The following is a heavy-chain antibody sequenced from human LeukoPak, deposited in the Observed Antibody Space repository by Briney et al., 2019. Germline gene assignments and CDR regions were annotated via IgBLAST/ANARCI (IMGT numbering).Heavy chain of an antibody. Sequence: ASVKVSCKASGGTFSSYAISWVRQAPGQGLERMGGIIPIFGTANYAQKFQGRVTITADESTSSAYMELSSLRSEDTAVYYCARRREQQLVSNIYYYYYGMDVWGQGTTVTVSS. J-gene: IGHJ6*02. CDR3: ARRREQQLVSNIYYYYYGMDV. CDR2: IIPIFGTA. CDR1: GGTFSSYA. V-gene: IGHV1-69*13. D-gene: IGHD6-13*01.